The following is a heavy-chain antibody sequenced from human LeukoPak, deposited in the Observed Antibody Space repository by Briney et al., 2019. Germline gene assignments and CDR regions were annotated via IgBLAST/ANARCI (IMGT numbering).Heavy chain of an antibody. CDR1: GFSFSSSW. D-gene: IGHD3-9*01. Sequence: QPGGSLRLSCAASGFSFSSSWMHWVRQAPGKGLVWVSRLRGDGSFTNYADSVKGRFTISRDNAKKTLYLQMNSLTAEDTAVYYCARGQTYYDDSTGYHYYAFDIWGQGTMVTVSS. CDR2: LRGDGSFT. J-gene: IGHJ3*02. CDR3: ARGQTYYDDSTGYHYYAFDI. V-gene: IGHV3-74*01.